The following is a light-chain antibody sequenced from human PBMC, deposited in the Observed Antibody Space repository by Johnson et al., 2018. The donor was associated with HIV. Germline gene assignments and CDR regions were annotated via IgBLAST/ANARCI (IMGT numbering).Light chain of an antibody. Sequence: QSVLTQPPSVSAAPGQKVNISCSGSSSNIGNNYVSWYQQLPGTAPKLLIYDNNKRPSGIPDRFSGSKSGTSATLGITGLQTGDEADYYCGTWDSSLRENVFGTGTKVTVL. CDR2: DNN. V-gene: IGLV1-51*01. J-gene: IGLJ1*01. CDR3: GTWDSSLRENV. CDR1: SSNIGNNY.